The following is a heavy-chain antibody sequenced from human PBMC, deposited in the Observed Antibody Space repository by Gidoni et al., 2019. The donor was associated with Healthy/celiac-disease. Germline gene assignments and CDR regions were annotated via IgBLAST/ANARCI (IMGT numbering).Heavy chain of an antibody. CDR1: GCTFSSYA. V-gene: IGHV3-23*01. Sequence: EVQLLASGGGLVKPGGSLRLSCAASGCTFSSYAMSWVRQAPGKGLEWVAAISGSGCSTYYADSVKGRFTISRDNSKNTLYLQMNSLRAEDTAVYYCAKALGAAAGDYWGQGTLVTVSS. D-gene: IGHD6-13*01. CDR2: ISGSGCST. CDR3: AKALGAAAGDY. J-gene: IGHJ4*02.